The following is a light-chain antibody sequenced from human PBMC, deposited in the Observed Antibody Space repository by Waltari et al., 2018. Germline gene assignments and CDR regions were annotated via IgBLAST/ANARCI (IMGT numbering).Light chain of an antibody. CDR3: QQAHTFPLT. CDR1: QAIGIW. CDR2: QAS. Sequence: DTQMTQFQSAVPAFVGDRVTITCRASQAIGIWLAWYQQKPGKAPKLLIYQASTLQSGVPSRFSGSGSGTDFTLTISSLQPEDFATYYCQQAHTFPLTFGGGTKVEIK. V-gene: IGKV1-12*01. J-gene: IGKJ4*01.